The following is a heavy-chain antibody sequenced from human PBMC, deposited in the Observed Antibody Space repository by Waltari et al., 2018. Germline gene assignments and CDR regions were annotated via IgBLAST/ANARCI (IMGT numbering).Heavy chain of an antibody. Sequence: QVQLQESGPGLVKPSETLSLTCTVSGGSISSYYWSWIRQPAGKGLEWIGRIYTSGSPNYNPSLKSRVTMSVDTSKNQFSLKLSSVTAADTAVYYCARAQPIVVVPAATGYWFDPWGQGTLVTVSS. CDR1: GGSISSYY. V-gene: IGHV4-4*07. CDR2: IYTSGSP. D-gene: IGHD2-2*01. CDR3: ARAQPIVVVPAATGYWFDP. J-gene: IGHJ5*02.